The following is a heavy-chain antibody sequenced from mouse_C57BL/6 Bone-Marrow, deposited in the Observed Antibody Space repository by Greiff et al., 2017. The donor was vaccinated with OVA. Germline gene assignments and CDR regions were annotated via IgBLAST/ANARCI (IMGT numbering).Heavy chain of an antibody. D-gene: IGHD2-4*01. CDR2: IDPETGGT. CDR1: GYTFTDYE. J-gene: IGHJ3*01. Sequence: QVQLKQSGAELVRPGASVTLSCKASGYTFTDYEMHWVKQTPVHGLEWIGAIDPETGGTAYNQKFKGKAILTADKSSSTAYMELRSLTSEDSAVYYCTRGVYDYDVPGWGQGTLVTVSA. CDR3: TRGVYDYDVPG. V-gene: IGHV1-15*01.